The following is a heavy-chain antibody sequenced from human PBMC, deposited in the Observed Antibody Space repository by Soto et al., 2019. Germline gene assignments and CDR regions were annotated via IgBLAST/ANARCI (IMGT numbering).Heavy chain of an antibody. Sequence: QVHLQESGPGLMKPSETLSLTCSVSGGTISGYYWAWIRQPAGKGLEWIGRIYSSGNTKYNPSLQSGVTTTLDTSNNQFSLRLTSVTAADTAVYYCARGQRFSDWFDPWGQGTLVTVSS. CDR3: ARGQRFSDWFDP. CDR1: GGTISGYY. V-gene: IGHV4-4*07. D-gene: IGHD3-3*01. J-gene: IGHJ5*02. CDR2: IYSSGNT.